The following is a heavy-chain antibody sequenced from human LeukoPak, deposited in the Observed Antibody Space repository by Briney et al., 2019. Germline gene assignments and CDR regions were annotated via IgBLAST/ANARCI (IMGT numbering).Heavy chain of an antibody. V-gene: IGHV3-74*01. CDR3: AREGQLLWYDY. Sequence: GGSLRLSCAASGFTFSSYWMHWVRQAPGKGLVWVSRINSNGSSTSYADSVKGRFTISRDNAKNTLYLRMNSLRAEDTAVHYCAREGQLLWYDYWGQGTLVTVSS. CDR2: INSNGSST. CDR1: GFTFSSYW. J-gene: IGHJ4*02. D-gene: IGHD2-2*01.